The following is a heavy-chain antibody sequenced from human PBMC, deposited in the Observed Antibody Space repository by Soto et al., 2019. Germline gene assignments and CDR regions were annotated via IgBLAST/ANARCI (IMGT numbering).Heavy chain of an antibody. CDR1: GYTFTGYG. D-gene: IGHD3-9*01. CDR2: ISAYNGNT. Sequence: ASVKVSCKASGYTFTGYGISWVRQAPGQGLEWMGWISAYNGNTNYAQKLQGRVTMTTDTSTSTAYMELRSLRSDDTAVYYCARDSRYFDWLFNGMDVWGQGTTVTVSS. CDR3: ARDSRYFDWLFNGMDV. V-gene: IGHV1-18*04. J-gene: IGHJ6*02.